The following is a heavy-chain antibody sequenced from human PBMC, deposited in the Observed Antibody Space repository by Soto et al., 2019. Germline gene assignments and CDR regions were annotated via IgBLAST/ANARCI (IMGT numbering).Heavy chain of an antibody. D-gene: IGHD2-15*01. CDR2: IYSGDST. J-gene: IGHJ4*02. CDR3: ARGGGDCSGGSCYFWRYYFDF. Sequence: EVQLVESGGGLVQPGGSLRLSCAASGFTVSSNYMSWVRQAPGKGLEWVSVIYSGDSTYYADSVKGRFTISRDNSKNTLYLKMNSLRGEDTAVYYCARGGGDCSGGSCYFWRYYFDFWGQGTLVTVSS. V-gene: IGHV3-66*01. CDR1: GFTVSSNY.